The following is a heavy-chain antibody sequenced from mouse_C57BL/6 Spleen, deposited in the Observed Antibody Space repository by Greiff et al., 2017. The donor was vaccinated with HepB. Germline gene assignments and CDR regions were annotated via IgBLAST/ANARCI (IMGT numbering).Heavy chain of an antibody. D-gene: IGHD3-2*02. CDR2: IYPGDGDT. CDR1: GYAFSSSW. Sequence: VQLQQSGPELVKPGASVKISCKASGYAFSSSWMNWVKQRPGKGLEWIGRIYPGDGDTNYNGNFKGKATLTADKSSSTAYMQLSSLTSEDSAVYFCVDQGAYWGQGTLVTVSA. V-gene: IGHV1-82*01. CDR3: VDQGAY. J-gene: IGHJ3*01.